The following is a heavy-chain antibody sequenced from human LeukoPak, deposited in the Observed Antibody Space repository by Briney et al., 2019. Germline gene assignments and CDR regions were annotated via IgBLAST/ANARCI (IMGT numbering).Heavy chain of an antibody. D-gene: IGHD3-22*01. CDR3: ARTRRTTMIVVVKDAFDP. CDR2: INPNSGGT. CDR1: GYTFTGYY. J-gene: IGHJ5*02. Sequence: ASVKVSCKASGYTFTGYYMHWVRQAPGQGLEWMGWINPNSGGTNYAQKFQGRVTMTRDTSISTAYMELSRLRSDDTAVYYCARTRRTTMIVVVKDAFDPWGQGTLVTVSS. V-gene: IGHV1-2*02.